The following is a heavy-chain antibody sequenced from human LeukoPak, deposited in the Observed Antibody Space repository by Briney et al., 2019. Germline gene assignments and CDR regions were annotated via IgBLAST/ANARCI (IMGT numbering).Heavy chain of an antibody. V-gene: IGHV1-69*04. CDR3: ARGRLGLGGDGYNFGYY. CDR1: GGTFSSYA. Sequence: GASVKVSCKASGGTFSSYAISWVRQAPGQGLEWMGGINPILGIANYAQKFQGRVTITADKSTSTAYMELSSLRSEDTAVYHCARGRLGLGGDGYNFGYYWGRGSLVTVSS. J-gene: IGHJ4*02. D-gene: IGHD5-24*01. CDR2: INPILGIA.